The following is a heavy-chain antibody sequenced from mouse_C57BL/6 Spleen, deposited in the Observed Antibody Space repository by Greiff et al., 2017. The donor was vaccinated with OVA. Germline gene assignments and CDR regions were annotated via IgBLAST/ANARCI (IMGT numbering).Heavy chain of an antibody. D-gene: IGHD1-1*01. CDR3: ARERDYGSSLMDY. J-gene: IGHJ4*01. CDR2: ISDGSSYT. V-gene: IGHV5-4*01. Sequence: EVMLVESGGGLVKPGGSLKLSCAASGFTFSSYAMSWVRQTPEKRLEWVATISDGSSYTYYPDNVKGRFTISRDNAKNNLYLQMSHLKSEDTAMYYCARERDYGSSLMDYWGQGTSVTVSS. CDR1: GFTFSSYA.